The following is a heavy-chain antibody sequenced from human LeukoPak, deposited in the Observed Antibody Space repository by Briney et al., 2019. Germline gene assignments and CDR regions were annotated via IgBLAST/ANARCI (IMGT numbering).Heavy chain of an antibody. V-gene: IGHV3-30*04. J-gene: IGHJ6*04. CDR2: ISYDGSNK. Sequence: GRSLRLSCAASGFTFSSCAMHWVRQAPGKGLEWVAVISYDGSNKYYADSVKGRFTISRDNSKNTLYLQMNSLRAEDTAVYYCARFGTTGTTQYGMDVWGKGTTVTVSS. D-gene: IGHD1-1*01. CDR3: ARFGTTGTTQYGMDV. CDR1: GFTFSSCA.